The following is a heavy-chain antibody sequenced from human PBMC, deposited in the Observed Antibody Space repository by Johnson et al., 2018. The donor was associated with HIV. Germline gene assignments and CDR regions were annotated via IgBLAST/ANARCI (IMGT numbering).Heavy chain of an antibody. CDR1: GFTFSSYG. D-gene: IGHD6-6*01. CDR2: VSYDGRNQ. Sequence: QVQLVESGGGVVQPGRSLRLSCAASGFTFSSYGMHWVRQAPGKGLEWVALVSYDGRNQYHADSVKGRFTVSRDNSKNTLYLQMNSLRPEDTAVYYCAKERQLVRAFDIWGQGTMVTVSS. CDR3: AKERQLVRAFDI. V-gene: IGHV3-30*19. J-gene: IGHJ3*02.